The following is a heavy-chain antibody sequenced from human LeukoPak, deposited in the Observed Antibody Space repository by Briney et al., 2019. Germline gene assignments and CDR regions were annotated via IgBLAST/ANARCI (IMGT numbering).Heavy chain of an antibody. V-gene: IGHV3-48*03. Sequence: PGGSLRLSCAASGFTFSSYEMNWVRQAPGKGLEWVSYISSSGSTIYYADSVKGRFTISRDNAKNSLYLQMNSLRAEDTAVYYCARASGVCSSTSCYEGLDYWGQGTLVTVSS. CDR2: ISSSGSTI. CDR3: ARASGVCSSTSCYEGLDY. D-gene: IGHD2-2*01. CDR1: GFTFSSYE. J-gene: IGHJ4*02.